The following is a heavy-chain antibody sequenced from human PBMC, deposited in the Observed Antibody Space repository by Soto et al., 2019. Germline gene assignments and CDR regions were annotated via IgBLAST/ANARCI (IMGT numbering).Heavy chain of an antibody. V-gene: IGHV1-69*06. J-gene: IGHJ5*02. D-gene: IGHD2-2*01. CDR2: IIPIFGTA. CDR3: AREPAGPDNWFDP. CDR1: GGTFSSYA. Sequence: SVEVSCKASGGTFSSYAISWVRQAPGQGLEWMGGIIPIFGTANYAQKFQGRVTITADKSTSTAYMGLSSLRSEDTAVYYCAREPAGPDNWFDPWGQGTLVTVSS.